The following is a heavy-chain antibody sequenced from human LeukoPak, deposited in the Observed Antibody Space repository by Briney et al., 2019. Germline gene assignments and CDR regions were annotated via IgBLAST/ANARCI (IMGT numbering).Heavy chain of an antibody. J-gene: IGHJ4*02. D-gene: IGHD1-14*01. V-gene: IGHV3-23*01. CDR2: ISGSGGST. CDR3: AKDSTASGGNFFDY. Sequence: GGTLRLSCAASGFTFSNYGMNWVRQAPGKGLEWVSAISGSGGSTYYADSVKGRFTISRDNSKNTLYLQMNSLRAEDTAVYYCAKDSTASGGNFFDYWGQGTLVTVSS. CDR1: GFTFSNYG.